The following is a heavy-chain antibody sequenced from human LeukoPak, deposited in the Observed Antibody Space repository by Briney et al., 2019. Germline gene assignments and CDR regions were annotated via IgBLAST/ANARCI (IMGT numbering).Heavy chain of an antibody. D-gene: IGHD2-2*01. CDR1: GYTFTSYG. CDR3: ARDFMKYQLTCTGAPHAY. Sequence: ASVKVSCKASGYTFTSYGISWVRQAPGQGLEWMGWISAYNGNTNYAQKLQGRVIMTTDTSTSTAYMELRSLRSDDTAVYYCARDFMKYQLTCTGAPHAYWGQGTLVTVSS. CDR2: ISAYNGNT. J-gene: IGHJ4*02. V-gene: IGHV1-18*01.